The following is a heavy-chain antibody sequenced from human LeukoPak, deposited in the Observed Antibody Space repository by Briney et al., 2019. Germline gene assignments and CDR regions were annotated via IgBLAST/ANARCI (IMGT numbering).Heavy chain of an antibody. D-gene: IGHD4-17*01. V-gene: IGHV4-39*07. CDR3: ARDVYGDYSQLNWFDP. Sequence: SETLSLTCTVSGGSISSSSYYWGWIRQPPGKGLEWIGSIYYSGSTYYNPSLKSRVTISVDTSKNQFSLKLSSVTAADTAVYYCARDVYGDYSQLNWFDPWGQGTLVTVSS. J-gene: IGHJ5*02. CDR1: GGSISSSSYY. CDR2: IYYSGST.